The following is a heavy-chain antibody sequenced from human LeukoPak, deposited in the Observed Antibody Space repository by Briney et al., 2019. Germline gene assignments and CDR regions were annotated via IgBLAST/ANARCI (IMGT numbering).Heavy chain of an antibody. Sequence: SVKVSCKASGYTFTSYAMNWVRQAPGQGLEWMGRIIPILGIANYAQKFQGRVTITADKSTSTAYMELSSLRSEDTAVYYCARDRAAAGSSDYWGQGTLVTVSS. CDR2: IIPILGIA. V-gene: IGHV1-69*04. D-gene: IGHD6-13*01. J-gene: IGHJ4*02. CDR1: GYTFTSYA. CDR3: ARDRAAAGSSDY.